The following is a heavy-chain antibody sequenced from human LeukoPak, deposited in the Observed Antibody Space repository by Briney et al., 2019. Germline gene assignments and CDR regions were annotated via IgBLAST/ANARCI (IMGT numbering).Heavy chain of an antibody. D-gene: IGHD2-2*02. J-gene: IGHJ4*02. CDR2: IYSSGNT. CDR3: ARRYTASPGERFDY. V-gene: IGHV4-59*08. CDR1: GGSIRNYY. Sequence: SETLSLTCTVSGGSIRNYYWTWIRQPPGKGLEWIGYIYSSGNTNYNPSLNSRVTISLDTSKNQFSLMLRSLTAADTAVYYCARRYTASPGERFDYWGQGILVTVSS.